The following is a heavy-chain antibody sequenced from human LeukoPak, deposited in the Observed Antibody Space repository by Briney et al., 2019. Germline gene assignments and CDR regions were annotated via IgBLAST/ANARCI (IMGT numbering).Heavy chain of an antibody. J-gene: IGHJ4*02. CDR1: GFTFSSSA. CDR3: AKRIQSAMATGY. V-gene: IGHV3-23*01. D-gene: IGHD5-18*01. CDR2: FSGSGGST. Sequence: PGGSLRLSCAASGFTFSSSAMNWVRQAPGKGLEWVSAFSGSGGSTYYADSVKGRFTISRDNSENTLYLQMNSLRAEDTAVYYCAKRIQSAMATGYWGQGTLVTVSS.